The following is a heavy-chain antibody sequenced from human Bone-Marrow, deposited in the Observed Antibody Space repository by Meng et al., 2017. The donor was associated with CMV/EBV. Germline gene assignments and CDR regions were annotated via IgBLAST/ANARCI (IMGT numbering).Heavy chain of an antibody. J-gene: IGHJ6*02. CDR3: ARALAYCGGDCYSRGAYYYYGMDV. CDR2: ISYDGSNK. D-gene: IGHD2-21*01. CDR1: GFTFSSYA. V-gene: IGHV3-30*04. Sequence: GESLKISCAASGFTFSSYAMHWVRQAPGKGLEWVAVISYDGSNKYYADSVKGRFTISRDKSKNTLYLQMNSLRAEDTAVYYCARALAYCGGDCYSRGAYYYYGMDVWGQGTTVTVSS.